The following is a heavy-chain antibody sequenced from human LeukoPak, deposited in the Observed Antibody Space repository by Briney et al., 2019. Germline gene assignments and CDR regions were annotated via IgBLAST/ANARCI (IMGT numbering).Heavy chain of an antibody. CDR1: GGSISSSSYY. Sequence: PSETLSLTCTVSGGSISSSSYYWGWIRQPPGKGLEWIGSIYYSGSTYYNPSLKSRVTISVDTSKNQFSLKLSSVTAADTAVYYCASLELGYCSGGSCYDRGRFDPWGQGTLVTVSS. J-gene: IGHJ5*02. D-gene: IGHD2-15*01. V-gene: IGHV4-39*07. CDR3: ASLELGYCSGGSCYDRGRFDP. CDR2: IYYSGST.